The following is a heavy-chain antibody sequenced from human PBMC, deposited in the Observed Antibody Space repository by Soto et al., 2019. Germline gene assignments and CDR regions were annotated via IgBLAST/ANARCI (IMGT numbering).Heavy chain of an antibody. V-gene: IGHV4-39*01. D-gene: IGHD3-22*01. CDR2: IYYSGST. J-gene: IGHJ4*02. Sequence: PLQTLSLTCTVSCGSISSSSYYWGWIRQPPGKGLEWIGNIYYSGSTYYNPSLKSRVTISVDTSKNQFSLKLSSVTAADTAVYYCMLGSGWKDFDYWGQGTLVTVSS. CDR1: CGSISSSSYY. CDR3: MLGSGWKDFDY.